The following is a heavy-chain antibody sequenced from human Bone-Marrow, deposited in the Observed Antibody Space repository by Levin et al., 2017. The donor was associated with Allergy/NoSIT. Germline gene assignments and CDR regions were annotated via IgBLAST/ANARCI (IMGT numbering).Heavy chain of an antibody. J-gene: IGHJ6*02. D-gene: IGHD2-15*01. CDR2: ISYDGSNK. CDR3: ARDTGGYYYGLDV. Sequence: GGSLRLSCAASGFTFSSYGIHWVRQAPGKGLEWVSIISYDGSNKYYGDSVKGRFTISRDNSKDTVYLQINNLRREDTAVYYCARDTGGYYYGLDVWGQGTAVIVSS. V-gene: IGHV3-33*01. CDR1: GFTFSSYG.